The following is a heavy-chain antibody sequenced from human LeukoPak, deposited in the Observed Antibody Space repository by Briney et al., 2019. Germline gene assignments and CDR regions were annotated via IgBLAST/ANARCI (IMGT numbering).Heavy chain of an antibody. D-gene: IGHD3-10*01. V-gene: IGHV3-49*04. CDR1: GFTFGDYA. CDR3: TRDAEWFGELSGY. Sequence: PGGSLRLSCTASGFTFGDYAMSWVRQAPGKGLEWVGFIRSKAYGGTTEYAASVKGRFTISRDDSKSIAYLQMNSLKTEDTAVYYCTRDAEWFGELSGYWGQGTLVTVSS. J-gene: IGHJ4*02. CDR2: IRSKAYGGTT.